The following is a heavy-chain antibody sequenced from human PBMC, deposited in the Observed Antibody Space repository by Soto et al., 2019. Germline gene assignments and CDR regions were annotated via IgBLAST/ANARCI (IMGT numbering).Heavy chain of an antibody. Sequence: GGSLRLSCAASGFTFSSYAMSRVRQAPGKGLEWVSAISGSGGSTYYADSVKGRFTISRDNSKNTLYLQMNSLRAEDTAVYYCAKDPSLTGALDYWGQGTLVTVSS. V-gene: IGHV3-23*01. J-gene: IGHJ4*02. CDR2: ISGSGGST. CDR1: GFTFSSYA. CDR3: AKDPSLTGALDY. D-gene: IGHD1-26*01.